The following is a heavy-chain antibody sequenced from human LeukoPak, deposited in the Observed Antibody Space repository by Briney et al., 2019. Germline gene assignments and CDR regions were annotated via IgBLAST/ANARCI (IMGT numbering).Heavy chain of an antibody. D-gene: IGHD2-15*01. CDR3: ARAGYCSGGSCFLWGGYYYYYMDV. J-gene: IGHJ6*03. CDR1: GYTFTSYG. Sequence: ASVKVSCKASGYTFTSYGISWVRQAPGQGLEWMGWISAYNGNTNYAQKLQGRVTMTTDTFTSTAYMELRSLRSDDTAVYYCARAGYCSGGSCFLWGGYYYYYMDVWGKGTTVTVSS. CDR2: ISAYNGNT. V-gene: IGHV1-18*01.